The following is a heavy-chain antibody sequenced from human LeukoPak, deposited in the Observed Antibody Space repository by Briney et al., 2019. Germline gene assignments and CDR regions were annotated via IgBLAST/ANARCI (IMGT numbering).Heavy chain of an antibody. CDR2: ISVSDEST. J-gene: IGHJ4*02. CDR3: ARDRYCVSTNCPYDC. Sequence: GGSLRLSCAASGFTSSDYTMNRVRQSPGKGLEWVSGISVSDESTYYADSVKGRFTISRDKSNNMLYLQTNSLRAEDTAVYYCARDRYCVSTNCPYDCWGQGTPVTVSS. CDR1: GFTSSDYT. D-gene: IGHD2-2*01. V-gene: IGHV3-23*01.